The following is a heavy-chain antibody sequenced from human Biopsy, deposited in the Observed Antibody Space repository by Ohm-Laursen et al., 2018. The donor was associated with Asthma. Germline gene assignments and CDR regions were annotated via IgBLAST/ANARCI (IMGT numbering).Heavy chain of an antibody. CDR1: GFSFDDYA. CDR3: AKATLGDIGKDY. D-gene: IGHD2-21*01. V-gene: IGHV3-9*01. CDR2: ISWNSGSI. Sequence: SLRLSCTAPGFSFDDYAMFWVRQAPGKGLEWVSGISWNSGSIGYADSVKGRFTISRDNAKNSLYLQMNSLRVEDTALYYCAKATLGDIGKDYWGQGTLVTVSS. J-gene: IGHJ4*02.